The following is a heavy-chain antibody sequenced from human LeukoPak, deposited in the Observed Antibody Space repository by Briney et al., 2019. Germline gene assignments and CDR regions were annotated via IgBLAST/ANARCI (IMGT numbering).Heavy chain of an antibody. J-gene: IGHJ6*03. CDR2: ISAYNGNT. CDR3: ARQLPVLRYFDWLPYYYYYMDV. Sequence: ASVKVSCKASGYTFTSYGISWVRQAPGQGLEWMGWISAYNGNTNYAQKLQGRVTMTTDTSTSTAYMELRSLRPDDTAVYYCARQLPVLRYFDWLPYYYYYMDVWGKGTTVTVSS. V-gene: IGHV1-18*01. CDR1: GYTFTSYG. D-gene: IGHD3-9*01.